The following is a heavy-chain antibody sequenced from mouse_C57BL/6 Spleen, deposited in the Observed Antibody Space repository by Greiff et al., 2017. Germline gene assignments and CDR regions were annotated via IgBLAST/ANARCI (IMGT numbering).Heavy chain of an antibody. J-gene: IGHJ2*01. CDR1: GYTFTSYW. Sequence: QVQLKQSGAELVKPGASVKLSCKASGYTFTSYWMHWVKQRPGQGLEWIGMIHPNSGSTNYNEKFKSKATLTVDKSSSTAYMQLSSLTSEDSAVYYCARGAYGYDFDYWGQGTTLTVSS. V-gene: IGHV1-64*01. CDR2: IHPNSGST. D-gene: IGHD2-2*01. CDR3: ARGAYGYDFDY.